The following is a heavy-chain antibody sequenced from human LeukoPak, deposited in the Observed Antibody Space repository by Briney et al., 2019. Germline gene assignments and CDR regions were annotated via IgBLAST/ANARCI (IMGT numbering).Heavy chain of an antibody. D-gene: IGHD6-19*01. Sequence: ASVKVSCKASGYTFTGYYMHWVRQAPGQGLEWMGWINPNSGGTNYAQKFQGRVTMTRDTSISTACMELSRLRSDDTAVYYCARKQWLVRGDFDYWGQGTLVTVSS. CDR1: GYTFTGYY. V-gene: IGHV1-2*02. J-gene: IGHJ4*02. CDR3: ARKQWLVRGDFDY. CDR2: INPNSGGT.